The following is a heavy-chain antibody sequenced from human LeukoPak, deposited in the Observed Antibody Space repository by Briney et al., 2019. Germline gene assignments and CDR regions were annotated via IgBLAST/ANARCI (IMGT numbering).Heavy chain of an antibody. Sequence: GGSLRLSCAASGFTFSSYAMHWVCQAPGKGLEWVAVISYDGSNKYYADSVKGRFTISRDNSKNTLYLQMNSLRAEDTAVYYCASTGHIWGQGTMVTVSS. CDR3: ASTGHI. CDR2: ISYDGSNK. D-gene: IGHD1-14*01. CDR1: GFTFSSYA. V-gene: IGHV3-30-3*01. J-gene: IGHJ3*02.